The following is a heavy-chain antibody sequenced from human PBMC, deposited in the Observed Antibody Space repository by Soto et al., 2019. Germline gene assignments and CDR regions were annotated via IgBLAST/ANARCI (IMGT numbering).Heavy chain of an antibody. D-gene: IGHD1-26*01. CDR1: GFTFSSYA. Sequence: GGSLRLSCAASGFTFSSYAMHWVRQAPGKGLEWVALISYDGYSKWYADAVKGRFTISRDNSNNTLFLEMDSLRADDTAVYFCAAIREVDVWGQGTTVTVSS. CDR3: AAIREVDV. V-gene: IGHV3-30*03. CDR2: ISYDGYSK. J-gene: IGHJ6*02.